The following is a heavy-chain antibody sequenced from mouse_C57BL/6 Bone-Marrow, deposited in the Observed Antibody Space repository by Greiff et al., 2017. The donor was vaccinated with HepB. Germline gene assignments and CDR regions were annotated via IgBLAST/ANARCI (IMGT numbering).Heavy chain of an antibody. CDR1: GYSITSGYY. CDR3: ARDRTGSSGSWFAY. J-gene: IGHJ3*01. D-gene: IGHD3-2*02. CDR2: ISYDGSN. V-gene: IGHV3-6*01. Sequence: EVHLVESGPGLVKPSQSLSLSCSVTGYSITSGYYWNWIRQFPGNKLEWMGYISYDGSNNYNPSLKNRISITRDTSTNQFFLKLNSVTTEDTATYYCARDRTGSSGSWFAYWGQGTLVTVSA.